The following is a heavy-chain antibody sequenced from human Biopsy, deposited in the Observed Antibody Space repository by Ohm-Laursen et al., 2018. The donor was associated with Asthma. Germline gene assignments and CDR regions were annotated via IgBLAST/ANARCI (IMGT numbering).Heavy chain of an antibody. V-gene: IGHV1-2*02. J-gene: IGHJ5*02. Sequence: GASVKVSCKASGYIFTEYSMNWVRQAPGQGLEWQGWINPNSGATKYAQQFQGRVTVTRDTSISTAFMELGRLRSEDTAVYYCARGRGYCSGGTCPSWLDPWGQGTLVTVSS. CDR1: GYIFTEYS. D-gene: IGHD2-15*01. CDR2: INPNSGAT. CDR3: ARGRGYCSGGTCPSWLDP.